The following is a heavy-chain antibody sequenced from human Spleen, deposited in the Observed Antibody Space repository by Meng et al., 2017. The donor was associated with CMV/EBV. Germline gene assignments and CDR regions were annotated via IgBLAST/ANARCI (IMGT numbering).Heavy chain of an antibody. V-gene: IGHV1-46*01. CDR1: GYTFTTDF. J-gene: IGHJ5*02. Sequence: DAGKVSGKASGYTFTTDFINWVRQAPGQGLEWMGQSNPTGGTTTYAQKFQGRVTMTRDTSTSTVYMELRSLRSEDTAVYYCARDSHPYYYGSGTYRPNNWFDPWGQGTLVTVSS. CDR2: SNPTGGTT. D-gene: IGHD3-10*01. CDR3: ARDSHPYYYGSGTYRPNNWFDP.